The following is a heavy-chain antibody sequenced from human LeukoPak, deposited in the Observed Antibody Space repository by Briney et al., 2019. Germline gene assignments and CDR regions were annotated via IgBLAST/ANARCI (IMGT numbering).Heavy chain of an antibody. V-gene: IGHV3-21*01. Sequence: PGGSLRLSCAASGFTFSTYSMNWVRQAPGKGLEWVSSISSSSSYIYYADSVKGRFTIYRDNAKNSLYLQMNSLRAEDTAVYYCARDRLTYFDYWGQGTLVTVSS. J-gene: IGHJ4*02. CDR1: GFTFSTYS. CDR2: ISSSSSYI. CDR3: ARDRLTYFDY.